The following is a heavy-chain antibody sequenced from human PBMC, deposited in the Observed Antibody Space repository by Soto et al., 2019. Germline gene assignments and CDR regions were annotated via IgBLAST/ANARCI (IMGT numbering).Heavy chain of an antibody. CDR3: AKGGRQWLVTSDFNY. Sequence: VQLVESGGGVVQPGRSLRLSCAASGFTFSDYAMHWVRQAPGKGLEWVAVVSHDGRNTHYADSVKGRFTISRDSSKNKVSLEMTSLRDESTAVYYCAKGGRQWLVTSDFNYWGQGALVTVSS. D-gene: IGHD6-19*01. CDR2: VSHDGRNT. V-gene: IGHV3-30*18. CDR1: GFTFSDYA. J-gene: IGHJ4*02.